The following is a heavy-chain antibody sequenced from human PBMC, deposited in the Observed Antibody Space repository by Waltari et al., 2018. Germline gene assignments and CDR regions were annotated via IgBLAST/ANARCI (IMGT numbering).Heavy chain of an antibody. J-gene: IGHJ4*02. Sequence: QVQLVESGGDLVKPGGSLTLSCAASGFTFSDFYMSWIRQAPGKGLEWISDISTSSSYINYAASVRGRFTISRDNAKNLVYLHMNSLRVEDTGVYYCARGGSGPNYYWGQGTLVTVSS. CDR2: ISTSSSYI. CDR1: GFTFSDFY. CDR3: ARGGSGPNYY. D-gene: IGHD3-10*01. V-gene: IGHV3-11*06.